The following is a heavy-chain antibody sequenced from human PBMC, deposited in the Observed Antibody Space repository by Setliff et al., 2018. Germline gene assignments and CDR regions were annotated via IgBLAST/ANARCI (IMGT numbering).Heavy chain of an antibody. V-gene: IGHV3-23*01. CDR2: IRGSGGTM. Sequence: GGSLRLSCAASGFTFSTYAMSWVRQAPGKGLEWVSSIRGSGGTMNYADSVKGRFTISRDNSKNTLYLQMNSLRAEDTAVYYCVRDGSIEVGPGTNQELDVWGTGTTVTVSS. CDR3: VRDGSIEVGPGTNQELDV. D-gene: IGHD2-2*01. J-gene: IGHJ6*04. CDR1: GFTFSTYA.